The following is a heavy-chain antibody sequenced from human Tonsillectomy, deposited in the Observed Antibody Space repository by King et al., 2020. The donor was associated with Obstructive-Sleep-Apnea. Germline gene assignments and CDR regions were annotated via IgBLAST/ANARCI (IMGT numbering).Heavy chain of an antibody. D-gene: IGHD6-13*01. J-gene: IGHJ5*02. Sequence: VQLQRWGAGLLKPSETLSLTCAVFGGSFSDYYWSWIRQPPGKGLELIGEINHSGSTNYSPSLKSRVTISVDTSKNQFSLKLNSVTAADTAVYYCARGSGAAAVNWFDPWGQGTLVTVSS. CDR1: GGSFSDYY. V-gene: IGHV4-34*01. CDR3: ARGSGAAAVNWFDP. CDR2: INHSGST.